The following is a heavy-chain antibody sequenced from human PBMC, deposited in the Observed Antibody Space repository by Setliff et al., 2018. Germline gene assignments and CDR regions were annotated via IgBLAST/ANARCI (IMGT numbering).Heavy chain of an antibody. V-gene: IGHV4-39*02. D-gene: IGHD2-21*01. CDR3: ARGFPVTSYRSHYYMDV. Sequence: PSETLSLTCTVSGGSISNSTFYWGWIRQPPGKGLEWIGSINYGGDTIYNPSFKSRVTVSEDTAKNHFSLTMTSVTAADTALYFCARGFPVTSYRSHYYMDVWGEGTTVTVSS. J-gene: IGHJ6*03. CDR2: INYGGDT. CDR1: GGSISNSTFY.